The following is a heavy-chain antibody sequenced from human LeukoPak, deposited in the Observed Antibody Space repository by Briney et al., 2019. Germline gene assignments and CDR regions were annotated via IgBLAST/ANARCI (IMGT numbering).Heavy chain of an antibody. D-gene: IGHD2-8*02. V-gene: IGHV4-34*01. CDR3: ARGRYCTGTNCYRVDFDY. CDR2: ISHSGRT. Sequence: SETLSLTCTVSGGSISTYYWRWIRQPPGKGLEWIGEISHSGRTNYNPSLRSRVTISVDTSKNQFSLKLSSVTAADTAVYYCARGRYCTGTNCYRVDFDYWGQGTLVTVSS. CDR1: GGSISTYY. J-gene: IGHJ4*02.